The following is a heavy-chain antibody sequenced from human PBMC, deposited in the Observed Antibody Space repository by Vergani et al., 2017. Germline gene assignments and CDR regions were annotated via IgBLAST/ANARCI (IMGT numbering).Heavy chain of an antibody. V-gene: IGHV3-48*01. Sequence: EVQMVESGGGLVKPGGSLRLSCAASGSTFSSYAMNWVRQAPGKGLEWVSYISRSSSTIYYAYSVKGRFTISRDNAKNSLYLQMNGLRAGDTAVYYCARRDSSSPALDYWGQGTLVTVSS. CDR1: GSTFSSYA. CDR2: ISRSSSTI. CDR3: ARRDSSSPALDY. J-gene: IGHJ4*02. D-gene: IGHD6-6*01.